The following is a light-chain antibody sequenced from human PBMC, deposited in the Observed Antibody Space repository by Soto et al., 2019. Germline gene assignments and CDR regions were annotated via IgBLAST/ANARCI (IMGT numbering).Light chain of an antibody. CDR2: GVS. CDR3: SSYTTTSTQV. V-gene: IGLV2-14*03. CDR1: RSDIGSFNY. J-gene: IGLJ1*01. Sequence: QSVLTQPASVSGSPGQSITISCTGTRSDIGSFNYVSWYQHHPGTAPKLIIYGVSNRPSGVSNRFSGSKSGNTASLTISGLQAEDEADYYCSSYTTTSTQVFGTGTKVTVL.